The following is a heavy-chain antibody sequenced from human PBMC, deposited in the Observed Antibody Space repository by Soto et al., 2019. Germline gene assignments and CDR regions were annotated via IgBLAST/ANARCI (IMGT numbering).Heavy chain of an antibody. V-gene: IGHV1-18*01. Sequence: HLVQSGPEVKKPGASITVSCKTSGDTFTNFGLSWVRQAPGQGLEWMGWIATYNNNRNYAQKFQGRLTLTTDTSTSSAYMEVKGLGYDDTAVYYCARVLRGVVNWFDPWGQGTLVTVSS. D-gene: IGHD3-10*01. J-gene: IGHJ5*02. CDR1: GDTFTNFG. CDR2: IATYNNNR. CDR3: ARVLRGVVNWFDP.